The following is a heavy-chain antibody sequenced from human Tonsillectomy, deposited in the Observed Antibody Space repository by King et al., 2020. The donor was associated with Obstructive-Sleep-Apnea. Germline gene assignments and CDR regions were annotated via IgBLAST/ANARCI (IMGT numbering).Heavy chain of an antibody. Sequence: VQLVQSGGGLVQPGGSLRLSCAASGFTFSNSWMSWVRQAPGKGLEWVANIQEDGGGVKHYGDSVKGRFTISRDNAKNSVFLHMNSLGAEDTAVYYCVIDESPRFCSGDSCSYYDAVDIWGRATKGTVSP. CDR2: IQEDGGGVK. J-gene: IGHJ3*02. V-gene: IGHV3-7*03. CDR1: GFTFSNSW. CDR3: VIDESPRFCSGDSCSYYDAVDI. D-gene: IGHD2-15*01.